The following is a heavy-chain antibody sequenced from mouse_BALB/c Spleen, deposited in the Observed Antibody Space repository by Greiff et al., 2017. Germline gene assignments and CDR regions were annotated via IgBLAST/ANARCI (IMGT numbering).Heavy chain of an antibody. D-gene: IGHD1-2*01. CDR2: ISSGGGST. J-gene: IGHJ2*01. CDR1: GFAFSSYD. V-gene: IGHV5-12-1*01. Sequence: EVQLVESGGGLVKPGGSLKLSCAASGFAFSSYDMSWVRQTPEKRLEWVAYISSGGGSTYYPDTVKGRFTISRDNAKNTLYLQMSSLKSEDTAMYYCARQDYGYVGFDYWGQGTTLTVSS. CDR3: ARQDYGYVGFDY.